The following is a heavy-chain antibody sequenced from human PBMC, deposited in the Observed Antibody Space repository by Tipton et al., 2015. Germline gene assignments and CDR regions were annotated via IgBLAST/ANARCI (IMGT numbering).Heavy chain of an antibody. CDR2: FFHSGNT. V-gene: IGHV4-39*07. CDR1: GGSVNSANYY. CDR3: ARSRYTVAPDS. Sequence: TLSLTCTVSGGSVNSANYYWSWIRQPPGKGLEWIGSFFHSGNTFHNPSLRSRVIISVDTSENQISLTVTSVTAADTAVYYCARSRYTVAPDSWGQGTLVTVSS. J-gene: IGHJ4*02. D-gene: IGHD4-23*01.